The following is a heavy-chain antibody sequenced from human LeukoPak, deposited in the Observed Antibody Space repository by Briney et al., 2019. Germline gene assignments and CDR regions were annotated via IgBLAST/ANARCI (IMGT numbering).Heavy chain of an antibody. D-gene: IGHD4-17*01. Sequence: SETLSLTCTVSGGSISSYYWSWIRQPPGKGLEWIGYIYYSGSTNYNSSLKSRVTISVDASKSQFSLKLSSVTAADTAVYYCVGQDYGGTFDYWGQGTLVTVSS. CDR3: VGQDYGGTFDY. V-gene: IGHV4-59*08. CDR1: GGSISSYY. CDR2: IYYSGST. J-gene: IGHJ4*02.